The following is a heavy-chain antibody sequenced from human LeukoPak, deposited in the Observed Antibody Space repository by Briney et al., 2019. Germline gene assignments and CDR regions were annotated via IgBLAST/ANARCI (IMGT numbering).Heavy chain of an antibody. D-gene: IGHD3-10*01. CDR3: AMRDRGYGLDI. V-gene: IGHV3-23*01. CDR2: INGGGDIM. CDR1: GFSLRAYD. J-gene: IGHJ3*02. Sequence: GGSLRLSCAASGFSLRAYDLIWVRQAPGKGLDWVSIINGGGDIMMYEDSVKGRFTISRDNSKNTFYLRMNSLRVEDTAVYYCAMRDRGYGLDIWGQGQWSPSLQ.